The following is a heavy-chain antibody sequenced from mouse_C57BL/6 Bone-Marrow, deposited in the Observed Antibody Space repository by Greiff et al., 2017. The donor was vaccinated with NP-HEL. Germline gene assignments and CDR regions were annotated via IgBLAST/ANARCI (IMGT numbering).Heavy chain of an antibody. V-gene: IGHV1-59*01. CDR3: ARSDSNYEDY. D-gene: IGHD2-5*01. J-gene: IGHJ2*01. Sequence: QVQLQQPGAELVRPGTSVKLSCKASGYTFTSYWMHWVKQRPGQGLEWIGVIDPSDSYTNYNQKFKGKATLTVDTSSSTAYMQLSSLTSEDSAVYYCARSDSNYEDYWGQGTTLTVSS. CDR1: GYTFTSYW. CDR2: IDPSDSYT.